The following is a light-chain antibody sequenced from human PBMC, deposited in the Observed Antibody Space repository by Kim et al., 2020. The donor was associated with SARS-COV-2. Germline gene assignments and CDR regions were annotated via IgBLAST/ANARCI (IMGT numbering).Light chain of an antibody. CDR3: QSWDSSTVL. CDR2: QDR. J-gene: IGLJ2*01. Sequence: SYELTQPPSVSVSPGQTATITCSGDNLGNKYASWYQQQPGQTPVLVIYQDRRRPSGIPELFSGSNSGDTATLTISGTQAMDEADYYCQSWDSSTVLFGGG. V-gene: IGLV3-1*01. CDR1: NLGNKY.